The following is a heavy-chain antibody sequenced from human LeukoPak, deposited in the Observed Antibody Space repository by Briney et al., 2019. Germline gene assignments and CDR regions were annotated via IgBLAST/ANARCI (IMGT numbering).Heavy chain of an antibody. D-gene: IGHD2-15*01. Sequence: SETLSRTCTVSGGSISSGDYYWSWIRQPPGKGLEWIGYIYYSGSTYYNPSLKSRVTISVDTSKNQFSLKLSSVTAADTAVYYCARGVVVVAAPYFDYWGQGTLVTVSS. J-gene: IGHJ4*02. CDR3: ARGVVVVAAPYFDY. CDR2: IYYSGST. CDR1: GGSISSGDYY. V-gene: IGHV4-30-4*01.